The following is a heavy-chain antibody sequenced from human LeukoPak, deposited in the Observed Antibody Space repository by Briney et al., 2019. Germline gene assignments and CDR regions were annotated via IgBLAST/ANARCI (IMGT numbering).Heavy chain of an antibody. Sequence: SETLSLTCTVSGGSISSYYWSWIRQPPGKGLEWIGYIDYSGRTNHNPSLKSRATISVDTSKNQFSLKLSSVTAADTAVYYCARDRRCSSTSCYGSKYYYYYYMDVWGKGTTVTVSS. V-gene: IGHV4-59*12. D-gene: IGHD2-2*01. CDR1: GGSISSYY. J-gene: IGHJ6*03. CDR3: ARDRRCSSTSCYGSKYYYYYYMDV. CDR2: IDYSGRT.